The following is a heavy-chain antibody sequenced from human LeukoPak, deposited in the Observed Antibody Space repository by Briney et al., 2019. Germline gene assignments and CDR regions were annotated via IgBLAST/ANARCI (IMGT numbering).Heavy chain of an antibody. Sequence: GGSLRLSCAASGFTFSSYGMHWVRQAPGKGLVWVSRINSDGSSTNYADSVKGRFTISRDNAKNTLYLQMNSLRAEDTAVYYCARDLTTSDGNWFDPWGQGTLVTVSS. CDR3: ARDLTTSDGNWFDP. CDR1: GFTFSSYG. V-gene: IGHV3-74*01. CDR2: INSDGSST. D-gene: IGHD4-11*01. J-gene: IGHJ5*02.